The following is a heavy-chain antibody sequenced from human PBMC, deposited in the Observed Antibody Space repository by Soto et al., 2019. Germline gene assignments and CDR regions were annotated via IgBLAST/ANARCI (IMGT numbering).Heavy chain of an antibody. CDR1: GFTFNTHT. V-gene: IGHV3-23*01. D-gene: IGHD1-26*01. J-gene: IGHJ3*02. CDR3: AKDHLGSRSSFDI. Sequence: PGGSLRLSCAASGFTFNTHTMSWVRQAPGKGLEWVSSISSSGRNSYYADSVKGRFTVTRDNSKNTLYLQVSSLRAEDTALYHCAKDHLGSRSSFDIWGQGTLVTVSS. CDR2: ISSSGRNS.